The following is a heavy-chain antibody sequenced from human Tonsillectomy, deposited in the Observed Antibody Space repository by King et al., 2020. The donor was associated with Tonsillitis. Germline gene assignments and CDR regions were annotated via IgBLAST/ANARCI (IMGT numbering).Heavy chain of an antibody. D-gene: IGHD5-18*01. CDR3: ALPPTSGNSYGLYY. CDR2: IRYDGSNK. J-gene: IGHJ4*02. V-gene: IGHV3-30*02. Sequence: VQLVESGGGVVQPGGSLRLSCAASGFTFSSYGMHWVRQAPGKGLEWVAFIRYDGSNKYYADYVKGRFTISRDNSKNTLYLQMNSLRAEDMAVYYCALPPTSGNSYGLYYWGQGTLVTVSS. CDR1: GFTFSSYG.